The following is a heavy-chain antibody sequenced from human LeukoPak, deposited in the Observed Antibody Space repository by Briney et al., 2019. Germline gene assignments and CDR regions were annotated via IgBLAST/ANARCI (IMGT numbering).Heavy chain of an antibody. CDR2: INPNSGGT. J-gene: IGHJ6*03. Sequence: GASVKVSCKASGYTFTGYYMHWVRQAPGQGLEWMGWINPNSGGTNYAQKFQGRVTMTRDTSISTAYMELSSLRSEDTAVYYCARTYYHGSGSYWGATGYYYYYYMDVWGKGTTVTVSS. D-gene: IGHD3-10*01. V-gene: IGHV1-2*02. CDR1: GYTFTGYY. CDR3: ARTYYHGSGSYWGATGYYYYYYMDV.